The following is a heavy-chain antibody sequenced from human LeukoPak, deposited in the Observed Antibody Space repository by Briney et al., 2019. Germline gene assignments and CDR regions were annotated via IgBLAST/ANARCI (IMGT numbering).Heavy chain of an antibody. Sequence: GASVKVSCKASGGTFSSYAISWVRQAPGQGLEWMGRIIPILGIANYAQKFQGRVTITADKSTSTAYMELSSLRSEDTAVYYCARAGSVTTKNNWFDPWGQGTLVTVSS. D-gene: IGHD4-11*01. J-gene: IGHJ5*02. CDR2: IIPILGIA. CDR3: ARAGSVTTKNNWFDP. V-gene: IGHV1-69*04. CDR1: GGTFSSYA.